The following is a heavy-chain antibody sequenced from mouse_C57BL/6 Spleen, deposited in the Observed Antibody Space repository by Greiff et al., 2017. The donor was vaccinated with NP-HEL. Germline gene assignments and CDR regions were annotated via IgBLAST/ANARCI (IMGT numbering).Heavy chain of an antibody. D-gene: IGHD1-1*01. CDR3: AIYYYGSGFAWFAY. V-gene: IGHV1-80*01. Sequence: VQLQESGAELVKPGASVKISCKASGYAFSSYWMNWVKQRPGKGLEWIGQIYPGDGDTNYNGKFKGKATLTADKSSITAYMQLSSLTSEDSAVYFCAIYYYGSGFAWFAYWGQGTLVTVSA. CDR1: GYAFSSYW. CDR2: IYPGDGDT. J-gene: IGHJ3*01.